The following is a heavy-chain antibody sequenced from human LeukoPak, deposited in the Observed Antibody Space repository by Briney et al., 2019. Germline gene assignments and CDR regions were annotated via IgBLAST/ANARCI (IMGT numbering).Heavy chain of an antibody. D-gene: IGHD6-19*01. J-gene: IGHJ5*02. V-gene: IGHV3-30-3*01. Sequence: PGRSLRLSCAASGFTFSSYAMHWVRQAPGKGLEWVAVISYDGSNKYYADSVKGRFTISRDNSKNTLYLQMNSLRAEDTAVYYCARDGAWSSGGESWLDPWGQGTLVTVSS. CDR2: ISYDGSNK. CDR3: ARDGAWSSGGESWLDP. CDR1: GFTFSSYA.